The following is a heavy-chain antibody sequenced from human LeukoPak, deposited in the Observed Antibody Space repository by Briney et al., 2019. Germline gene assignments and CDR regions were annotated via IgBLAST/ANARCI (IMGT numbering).Heavy chain of an antibody. CDR1: GFTFSSYE. CDR2: ISSSGSTI. CDR3: ARDLGSGSYYNVGYFDY. J-gene: IGHJ4*02. V-gene: IGHV3-48*03. Sequence: GGSLRLSCAASGFTFSSYEMNWVRQAPGKGLEWVSYISSSGSTIYYADSVKGRFTISRDNAKNSLYLQMNSLRAEDAAVYYCARDLGSGSYYNVGYFDYWGQGTLVTVSS. D-gene: IGHD3-10*01.